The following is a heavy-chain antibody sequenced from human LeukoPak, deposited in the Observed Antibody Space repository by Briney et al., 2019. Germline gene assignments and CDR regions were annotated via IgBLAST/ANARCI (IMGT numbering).Heavy chain of an antibody. CDR2: ISGSGGST. D-gene: IGHD3-3*01. CDR1: GFTFSSYS. Sequence: GGSLRLSCAASGFTFSSYSMNWVRQAPGKGLEWVSAISGSGGSTYYADSVKGRFTISRDNSKNTLYLQMNSLRAEDTAVYYCAKEDGYYDFWSGYYHHAFDIWGQGTMVTVSS. V-gene: IGHV3-23*01. J-gene: IGHJ3*02. CDR3: AKEDGYYDFWSGYYHHAFDI.